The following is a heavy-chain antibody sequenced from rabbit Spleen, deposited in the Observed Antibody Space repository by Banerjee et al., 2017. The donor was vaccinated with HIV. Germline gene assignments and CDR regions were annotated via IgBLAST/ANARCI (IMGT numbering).Heavy chain of an antibody. CDR2: VAAGVSGGST. CDR3: TRDSGSGPYIDGYFNL. Sequence: QSLEESGGDLVKPGASLTLTCTASGFSFTYIDYLCWVRQPPGKGPEWIACVAAGVSGGSTWYASWAKGRFTISKTSSTTVTLQLTSLTAADTATYFCTRDSGSGPYIDGYFNLWGQGTLVTVS. V-gene: IGHV1S40*01. J-gene: IGHJ4*01. D-gene: IGHD1-1*01. CDR1: GFSFTYIDY.